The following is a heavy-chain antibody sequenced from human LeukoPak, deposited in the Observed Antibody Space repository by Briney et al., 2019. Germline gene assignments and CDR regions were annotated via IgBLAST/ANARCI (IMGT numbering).Heavy chain of an antibody. V-gene: IGHV3-33*01. Sequence: GRSPGLLRGASGFPFSSHGKQWGRPGPGKGPGGVGGLWYDGSNKYYADSVKGRFTISRDNSKNTLYLQMNSLRAEDTAVYYCARDYGDYAGYYYGMDVWGQGTTVTVSS. CDR3: ARDYGDYAGYYYGMDV. CDR2: LWYDGSNK. CDR1: GFPFSSHG. D-gene: IGHD4-17*01. J-gene: IGHJ6*02.